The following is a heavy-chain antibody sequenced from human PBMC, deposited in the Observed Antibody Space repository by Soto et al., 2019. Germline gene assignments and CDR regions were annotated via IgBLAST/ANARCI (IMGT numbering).Heavy chain of an antibody. D-gene: IGHD1-26*01. CDR1: GYTFTGYY. Sequence: QVQLVQSGAEVKKPGASVKVSCKASGYTFTGYYMHWVRQAPGQGLEWMGWINPNSGGTNYAQKFQGRVTKARDTFHKTSYKEANKVGTGDTAGDFRGRGGTPLTAGDYYYGMDVWGQGTTVTVSS. V-gene: IGHV1-2*02. CDR2: INPNSGGT. CDR3: GRGGTPLTAGDYYYGMDV. J-gene: IGHJ6*02.